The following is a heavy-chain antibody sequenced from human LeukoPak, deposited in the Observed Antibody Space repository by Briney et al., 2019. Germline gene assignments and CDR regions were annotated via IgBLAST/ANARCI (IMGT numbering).Heavy chain of an antibody. Sequence: AASVKVSCKASEYTFTSYDINWVRQATGLGLEWMGWMNPNSGNTGYAQKFQGRVTITRNTSISTAYMELSSLRSEDTAVYYCARSVEDLGAFDIWGQGTMVTVSS. V-gene: IGHV1-8*03. CDR2: MNPNSGNT. CDR3: ARSVEDLGAFDI. J-gene: IGHJ3*02. CDR1: EYTFTSYD. D-gene: IGHD2-15*01.